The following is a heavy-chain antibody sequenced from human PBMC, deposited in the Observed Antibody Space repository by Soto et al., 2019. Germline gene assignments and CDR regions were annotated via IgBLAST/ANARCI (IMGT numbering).Heavy chain of an antibody. V-gene: IGHV1-69*13. CDR3: ARGGAARGGRIQYYFDY. J-gene: IGHJ4*02. Sequence: SVKVSCKASGGTFSSYAISWVRQAPGQGLEWMGGIIPIFGTANYAQKFQGRVTITADESTSTAYMELSSLRSEDTAVYYCARGGAARGGRIQYYFDYWGQGTLVTVSS. D-gene: IGHD6-6*01. CDR2: IIPIFGTA. CDR1: GGTFSSYA.